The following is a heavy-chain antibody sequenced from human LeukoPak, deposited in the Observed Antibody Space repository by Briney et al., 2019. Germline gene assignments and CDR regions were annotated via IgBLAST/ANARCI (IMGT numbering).Heavy chain of an antibody. CDR2: IDGSGVTS. Sequence: GGSLRLSCAASGYTYSSYTMLWVRQAPGKGLEWVSAIDGSGVTSFYGDSVKARFTISRDNSKNTLYLQMNSLRAEDTALYYCAKRFAEQSTSWYIDIWGLGTMVTVSS. V-gene: IGHV3-23*02. CDR3: AKRFAEQSTSWYIDI. CDR1: GYTYSSYT. J-gene: IGHJ3*02. D-gene: IGHD6-19*01.